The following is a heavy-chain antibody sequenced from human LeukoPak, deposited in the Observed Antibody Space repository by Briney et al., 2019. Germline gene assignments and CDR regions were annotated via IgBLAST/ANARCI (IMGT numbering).Heavy chain of an antibody. D-gene: IGHD6-19*01. CDR3: ARVREQRLGDFDY. J-gene: IGHJ4*02. CDR2: MNPNSGNT. V-gene: IGHV1-8*01. CDR1: GYTFTSYD. Sequence: ASVKVSCKASGYTFTSYDINWVRQATGQGLEWMGWMNPNSGNTGYAQKFQGRVTMTRNTSISTAYMELSSLRSEDTAVYYCARVREQRLGDFDYWGQGTLVTVSS.